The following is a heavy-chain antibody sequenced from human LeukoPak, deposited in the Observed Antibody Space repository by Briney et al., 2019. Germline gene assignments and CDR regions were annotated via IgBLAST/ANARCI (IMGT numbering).Heavy chain of an antibody. J-gene: IGHJ4*02. CDR3: AREGGYCSSTSCKGFDY. V-gene: IGHV3-30-3*01. Sequence: GGSLRLSCAASGFTFSSYAMHWVRQAPGKGLEWVAVISYDGSNKYYADSVKGRFTISRDNSKNTLYLQMNSLRAEDTAVYYCAREGGYCSSTSCKGFDYWGQGTLVTVSS. D-gene: IGHD2-2*01. CDR1: GFTFSSYA. CDR2: ISYDGSNK.